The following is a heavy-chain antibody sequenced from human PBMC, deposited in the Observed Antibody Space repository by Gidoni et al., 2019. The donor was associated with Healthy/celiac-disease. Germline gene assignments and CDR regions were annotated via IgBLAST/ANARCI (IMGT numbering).Heavy chain of an antibody. CDR2: TRNKANSYTT. J-gene: IGHJ4*02. D-gene: IGHD3-9*01. V-gene: IGHV3-72*01. CDR1: GFTFSDHY. Sequence: EVQLVESGGGLVQPGGSLRLSCAASGFTFSDHYMDWVRQAPGKGLEWVGRTRNKANSYTTEYAASVKGRFTISRDDSKNSLYLQMNSLKTEDTAVYYCARGPYYDILTGYCDYFDYWGQGTLVTVSS. CDR3: ARGPYYDILTGYCDYFDY.